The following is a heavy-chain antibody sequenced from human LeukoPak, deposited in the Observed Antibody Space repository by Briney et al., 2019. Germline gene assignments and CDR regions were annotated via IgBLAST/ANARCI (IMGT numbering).Heavy chain of an antibody. CDR2: ISGSGGST. CDR1: GFTFGSYW. CDR3: AKFQDASAFYYYYGMDV. Sequence: GGSLRLSCAASGFTFGSYWMSWVRQAPGKGLEWVSGISGSGGSTYYADSGKGRFTISRDNSKNTLYLQMNSLRAEDTAVYYCAKFQDASAFYYYYGMDVWGQGTTVAVSS. J-gene: IGHJ6*02. V-gene: IGHV3-23*01.